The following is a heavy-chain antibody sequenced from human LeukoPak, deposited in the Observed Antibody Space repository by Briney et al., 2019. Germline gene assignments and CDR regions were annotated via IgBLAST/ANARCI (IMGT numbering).Heavy chain of an antibody. V-gene: IGHV1-2*02. CDR1: GYTFTGYY. D-gene: IGHD1-1*01. J-gene: IGHJ6*04. CDR2: INPNSGGT. Sequence: GASVKVSCKTSGYTFTGYYIHWVRQAPGQGLEWMGWINPNSGGTNYAQKFQGRVTMTRDTSISTAYMELSRLRSDDTAVYYCATIPGYPGPMDVWGKGTTVTISS. CDR3: ATIPGYPGPMDV.